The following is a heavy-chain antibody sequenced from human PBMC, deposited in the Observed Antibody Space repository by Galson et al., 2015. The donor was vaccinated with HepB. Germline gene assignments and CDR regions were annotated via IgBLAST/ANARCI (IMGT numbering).Heavy chain of an antibody. Sequence: SLRLSCAASGFTFSSYWMSWVRQAPGKGLEWVANIKQDGSEKYYVDSVKGRFTISRDNAKNSLYLQMNSLRAEDTAVYYCARESQADIWLSTNFDYWGQGTLVTVSS. CDR2: IKQDGSEK. CDR1: GFTFSSYW. CDR3: ARESQADIWLSTNFDY. J-gene: IGHJ4*02. D-gene: IGHD3-9*01. V-gene: IGHV3-7*03.